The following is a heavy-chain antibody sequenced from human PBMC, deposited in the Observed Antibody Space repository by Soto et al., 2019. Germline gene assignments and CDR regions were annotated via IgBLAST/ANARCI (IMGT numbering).Heavy chain of an antibody. J-gene: IGHJ4*02. CDR3: AKGTRGWLTFDY. Sequence: GGSLRLSCAASGFTFSSYGMHWVRQAPGKGLEWVAVISYDGSNKYYADSVKGRFTISRDNSKNTLYLQMNSLRAEDTAVYYCAKGTRGWLTFDYWGQGTLVTVSS. D-gene: IGHD6-19*01. V-gene: IGHV3-30*18. CDR2: ISYDGSNK. CDR1: GFTFSSYG.